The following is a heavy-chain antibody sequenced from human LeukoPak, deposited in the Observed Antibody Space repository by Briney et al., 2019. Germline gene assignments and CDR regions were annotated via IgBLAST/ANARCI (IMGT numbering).Heavy chain of an antibody. J-gene: IGHJ4*02. D-gene: IGHD2/OR15-2a*01. Sequence: ASVKVSCKAPGYTFTSYGISWVRQAPGQGLEWMGWISAYNGNTNYAQKLQGRVTMTTDTSTSTAYMELRSLRSDDTAVYYCARVLPPTYIEIVQTAPYYFDFWGQGTLVTVSS. V-gene: IGHV1-18*01. CDR1: GYTFTSYG. CDR3: ARVLPPTYIEIVQTAPYYFDF. CDR2: ISAYNGNT.